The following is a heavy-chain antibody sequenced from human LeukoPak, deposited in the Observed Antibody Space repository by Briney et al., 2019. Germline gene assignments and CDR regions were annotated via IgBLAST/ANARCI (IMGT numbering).Heavy chain of an antibody. CDR3: ASQGDYVAVWYCDL. Sequence: GGSLRLSCEISGFTLSSFAMSWVRQAPGKGLEWVSGLTGDASTYYLDSVKGRFTISRDHSKNMLYLQLNNLRVEDTALYYCASQGDYVAVWYCDLWGRGTLVTVSS. J-gene: IGHJ2*01. D-gene: IGHD4-17*01. V-gene: IGHV3-23*01. CDR1: GFTLSSFA. CDR2: LTGDAST.